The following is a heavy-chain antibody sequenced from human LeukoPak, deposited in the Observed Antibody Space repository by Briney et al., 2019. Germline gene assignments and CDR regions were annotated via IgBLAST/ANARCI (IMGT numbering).Heavy chain of an antibody. D-gene: IGHD3-16*02. CDR2: IFYTGFT. J-gene: IGHJ6*03. CDR3: ARVPLYDYVWGSYRSYPRYYYYYMDV. CDR1: DGSISDSY. Sequence: SETLSLTCTVSDGSISDSYWSWIRQSPGKGLEWVGYIFYTGFTHYNPSLESRVTISVDTSKNQFSLKLSSVTAADTAVYYCARVPLYDYVWGSYRSYPRYYYYYMDVWGKGTTVTVSS. V-gene: IGHV4-59*12.